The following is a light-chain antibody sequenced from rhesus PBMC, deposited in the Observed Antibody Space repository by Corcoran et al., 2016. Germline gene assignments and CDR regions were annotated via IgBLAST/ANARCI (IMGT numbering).Light chain of an antibody. CDR2: YAS. CDR1: QGISSY. CDR3: QQHGSYPNS. V-gene: IGKV1S14*01. Sequence: DIQMTQSPSSLSASVGDTVTITCRASQGISSYLAWYQQKPGKAPKPLIFYASNLESGVPSRFSGSGSGTDFHLTISRLPPEDFATYFRQQHGSYPNSFGQGTKVEIE. J-gene: IGKJ2*01.